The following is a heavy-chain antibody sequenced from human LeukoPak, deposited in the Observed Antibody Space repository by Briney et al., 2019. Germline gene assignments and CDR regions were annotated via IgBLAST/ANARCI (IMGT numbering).Heavy chain of an antibody. J-gene: IGHJ5*02. V-gene: IGHV4-59*01. CDR1: GGSISSYY. Sequence: SETLSLTCTVSGGSISSYYWSWIRQPPGKGLEWIGYIYYSGSTNYNPSLKSRVTISVDTSKNQFSLKLSSVTAADTAVYYCASSGPLCSSSYNWFDPWGQGTLVTVSS. CDR3: ASSGPLCSSSYNWFDP. CDR2: IYYSGST. D-gene: IGHD6-6*01.